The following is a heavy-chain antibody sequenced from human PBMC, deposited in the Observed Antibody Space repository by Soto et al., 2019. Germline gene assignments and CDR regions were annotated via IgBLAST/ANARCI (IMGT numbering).Heavy chain of an antibody. V-gene: IGHV3-74*01. CDR2: INSDGSST. CDR3: ARGVRGGYYTDY. CDR1: GFTFSNYW. J-gene: IGHJ4*02. D-gene: IGHD3-3*01. Sequence: EVQLVESGGGLVQPGGSLRLSCAASGFTFSNYWMHWFRQAPGKGLVWVSRINSDGSSTNYADSVKGRFTISRDNAKNTLYLQMNSLRAEDTAVYYCARGVRGGYYTDYWGQGTLVTVSS.